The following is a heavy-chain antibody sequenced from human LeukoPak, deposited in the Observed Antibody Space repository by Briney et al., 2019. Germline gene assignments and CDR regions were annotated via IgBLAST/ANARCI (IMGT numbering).Heavy chain of an antibody. Sequence: SETLSLTCTVSGGSISSSSYYWGWIRQPPGKGLEWIGSIYYSGSTYYNPSLKSRVTISVDTSKNQFSLKLSSVTAADTAVYYCARLGGFEYSSSSKDYWGQGTLVTVSS. D-gene: IGHD6-6*01. J-gene: IGHJ4*02. CDR1: GGSISSSSYY. CDR2: IYYSGST. CDR3: ARLGGFEYSSSSKDY. V-gene: IGHV4-39*01.